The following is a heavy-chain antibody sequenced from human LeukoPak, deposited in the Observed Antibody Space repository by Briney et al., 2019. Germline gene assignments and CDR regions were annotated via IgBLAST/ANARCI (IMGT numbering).Heavy chain of an antibody. V-gene: IGHV5-51*01. CDR3: ARRGLQSEYFDY. CDR2: IYPGDSDT. CDR1: GSSFTSYW. D-gene: IGHD4-11*01. J-gene: IGHJ4*02. Sequence: GESLKISCKGSGSSFTSYWIAWGRQMPGKGLEYVGIIYPGDSDTRYSPSFQGQVTISADKSITTAYLQWSSLKASDTAMYYCARRGLQSEYFDYWGQGTLVTVSS.